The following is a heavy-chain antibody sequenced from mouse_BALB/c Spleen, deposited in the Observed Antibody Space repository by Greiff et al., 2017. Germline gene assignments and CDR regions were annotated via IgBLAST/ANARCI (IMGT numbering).Heavy chain of an antibody. Sequence: DVKLVESGGGLVKPGGSLKLSCAASGFTFSSYAMSWVRQTPEKRLEWVASISSGGSTYYPDSVKGRFTISRDNARNILYLQMSSLRSEDTAMYYCARGYGSSFAYWGQGTLVTVSA. CDR3: ARGYGSSFAY. V-gene: IGHV5-6-5*01. CDR2: ISSGGST. D-gene: IGHD1-1*01. J-gene: IGHJ3*01. CDR1: GFTFSSYA.